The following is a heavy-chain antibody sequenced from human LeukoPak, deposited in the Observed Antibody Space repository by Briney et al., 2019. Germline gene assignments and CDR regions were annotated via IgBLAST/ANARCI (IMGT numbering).Heavy chain of an antibody. CDR3: ARDPGGIAVAVLDY. CDR2: INPSGGST. V-gene: IGHV1-46*01. Sequence: ASVKVSCEASGYTFTSYYMHWLRQAPGQGLEWRGIINPSGGSTSYAQKFQGRVTMTRDTSTSTVYMELSSLRSEDTAVYYCARDPGGIAVAVLDYWGQGTLVTVSS. D-gene: IGHD6-19*01. CDR1: GYTFTSYY. J-gene: IGHJ4*02.